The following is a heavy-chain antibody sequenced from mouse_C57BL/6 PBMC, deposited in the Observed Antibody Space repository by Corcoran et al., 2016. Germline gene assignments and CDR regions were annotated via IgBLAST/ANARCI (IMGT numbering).Heavy chain of an antibody. CDR3: ARKARYGNSDDY. CDR1: GYTFTTYG. D-gene: IGHD2-10*02. Sequence: QIQLVQSGPELKKPGETVKISCKASGYTFTTYGMSWVKQAPGKGLKWMGWINTYSGVPTYADDFKGRFAFSLETSASTAYLQINNLKNEDTATYFCARKARYGNSDDYWGQGTTLTVSS. V-gene: IGHV9-3*01. J-gene: IGHJ2*01. CDR2: INTYSGVP.